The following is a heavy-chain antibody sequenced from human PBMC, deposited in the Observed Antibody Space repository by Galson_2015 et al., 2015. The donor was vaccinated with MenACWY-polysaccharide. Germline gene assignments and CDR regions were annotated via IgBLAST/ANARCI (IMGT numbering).Heavy chain of an antibody. CDR2: INPSDGST. D-gene: IGHD1-26*01. V-gene: IGHV1-46*01. Sequence: VKVSCKASGYTLTSHYIHWVRQAPGQGLEWVGIINPSDGSTKYAPNLHGRVTMTRDTATSTVDMELSSLRSEDTAVYYRARSYYTEIFDYWGQGTPVTVSS. J-gene: IGHJ4*02. CDR3: ARSYYTEIFDY. CDR1: GYTLTSHY.